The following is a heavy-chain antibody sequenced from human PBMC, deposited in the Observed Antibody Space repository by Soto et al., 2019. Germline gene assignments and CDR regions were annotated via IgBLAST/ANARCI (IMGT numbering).Heavy chain of an antibody. Sequence: GGSLRLSCAASGFTFSSYWMSWVRQAPGKGLEWVANIKEDGSEKYYLDSVKGRFTISRDNAKDSLYQQMNSLRAEDTAVYYCARLRSGYEYYFDYWGQGTLVTVSS. D-gene: IGHD5-12*01. J-gene: IGHJ4*02. CDR2: IKEDGSEK. CDR1: GFTFSSYW. CDR3: ARLRSGYEYYFDY. V-gene: IGHV3-7*01.